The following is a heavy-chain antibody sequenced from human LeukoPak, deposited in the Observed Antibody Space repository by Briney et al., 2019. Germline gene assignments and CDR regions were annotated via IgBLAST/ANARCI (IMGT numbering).Heavy chain of an antibody. CDR1: GFTLSSYE. Sequence: QSGGSLRLSCAASGFTLSSYEMTWVRQAPGKGLEWVSYIIGAGSTKYYADSVKGGFTISRDNAKNSVYLQMNSLRAEDTAVYYCAREFLDAFDIWGQGTMVTVSS. V-gene: IGHV3-48*03. CDR3: AREFLDAFDI. CDR2: IIGAGSTK. J-gene: IGHJ3*02.